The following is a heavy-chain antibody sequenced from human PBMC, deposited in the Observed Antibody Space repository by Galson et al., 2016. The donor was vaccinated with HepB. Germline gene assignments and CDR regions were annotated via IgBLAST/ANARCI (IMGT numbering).Heavy chain of an antibody. Sequence: SLRLSCAASGFTFSSYPMIWVRQAPGKGLEWVSAISVSGGNTYYADSVKGRFTISRDDAKNSFYLQMNSLRVEDTALYYCEAYCGRGSCHGVESWGQGTLVTVSS. V-gene: IGHV3-23*01. CDR1: GFTFSSYP. D-gene: IGHD2-15*01. CDR3: EAYCGRGSCHGVES. CDR2: ISVSGGNT. J-gene: IGHJ4*02.